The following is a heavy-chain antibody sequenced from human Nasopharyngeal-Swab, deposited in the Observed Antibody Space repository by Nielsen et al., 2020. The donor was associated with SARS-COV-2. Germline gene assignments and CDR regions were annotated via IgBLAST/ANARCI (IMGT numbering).Heavy chain of an antibody. CDR3: ARSTIAVAGPIVY. CDR1: GGTFSSYA. J-gene: IGHJ4*02. V-gene: IGHV1-69*05. D-gene: IGHD6-19*01. CDR2: IIPIFGTA. Sequence: SVKVSCKASGGTFSSYAISWVRQAPGQGLEWMGGIIPIFGTANYAQKFQGRVTMTRDTSISTAYMELSRLRSDDTAVYYCARSTIAVAGPIVYWGQGTLVTVSS.